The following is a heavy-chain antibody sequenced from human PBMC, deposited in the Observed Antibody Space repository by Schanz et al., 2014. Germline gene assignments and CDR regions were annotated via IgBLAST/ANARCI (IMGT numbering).Heavy chain of an antibody. J-gene: IGHJ5*01. CDR1: GFTVNNYA. Sequence: EVQLLESGGGLVQPGGSLRLSCTVSGFTVNNYAMNWVRQAPGRGLEWVSGITRQGTTYYADFVKGRFSISRDLSSNTLYLQMNSLRAEDTAVYYCAKDLYNYGIFDSWGQGTLVTVSS. D-gene: IGHD3-16*01. CDR2: ITRQGTT. V-gene: IGHV3-23*01. CDR3: AKDLYNYGIFDS.